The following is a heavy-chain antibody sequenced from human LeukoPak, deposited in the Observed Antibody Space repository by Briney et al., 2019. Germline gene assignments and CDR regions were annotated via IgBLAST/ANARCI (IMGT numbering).Heavy chain of an antibody. CDR2: ISSSGAIT. D-gene: IGHD1-26*01. V-gene: IGHV3-23*01. CDR3: AKERLVGVKGIDY. CDR1: GFTLGTFP. Sequence: GGSLGLSCAASGFTLGTFPMSWVRQAPGKGLEWVSVISSSGAITYYADSVRGRFTISRDNSKNTLDLQMNSLRVEDTAVYYCAKERLVGVKGIDYWGQGTLVTVSS. J-gene: IGHJ4*02.